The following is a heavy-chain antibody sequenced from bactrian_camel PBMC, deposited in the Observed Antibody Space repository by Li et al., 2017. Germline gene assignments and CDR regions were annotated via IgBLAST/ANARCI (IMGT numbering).Heavy chain of an antibody. CDR3: AADRRRHGPPSLRPGDYSV. CDR2: LASDGSS. Sequence: HVQLVESGGGSVQPGGSLKLSCVASGYRVKSGCMGYFRQAPGKEREGVASLASDGSSIYANSLKGRFSISKDNARNWLDLQMDSLEPGDTARYYCAADRRRHGPPSLRPGDYSVWGQGTQVTVS. CDR1: GYRVKSGC. D-gene: IGHD2*01. J-gene: IGHJ4*01. V-gene: IGHV3S53*01.